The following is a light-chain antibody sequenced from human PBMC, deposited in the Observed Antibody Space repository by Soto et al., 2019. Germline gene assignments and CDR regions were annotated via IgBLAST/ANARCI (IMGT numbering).Light chain of an antibody. CDR1: SSDVGIYNL. V-gene: IGLV2-14*03. J-gene: IGLJ1*01. CDR2: DVS. CDR3: TSYTISDTYV. Sequence: QSVLTQPASVSGSPGQSITISCTGTSSDVGIYNLVSWYQHHPGQAPKLMIYDVSNRPSGISDRFSGSKSGNTASLTISGLQAEDEADYYCTSYTISDTYVFGTGTQLTVL.